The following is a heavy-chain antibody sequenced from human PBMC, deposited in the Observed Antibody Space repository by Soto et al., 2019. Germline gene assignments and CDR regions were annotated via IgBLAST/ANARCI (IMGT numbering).Heavy chain of an antibody. Sequence: SETLSLTCTVSGGSISSYYWSWIRQPQGKGLEWIGYIYYSGSTNYNPSLKSRVTISVDTSKNQFSLKLGSVTAADTAVYYCARRSGYGGTSYYYYMDVWGKGTTVTVSS. CDR3: ARRSGYGGTSYYYYMDV. CDR2: IYYSGST. D-gene: IGHD5-12*01. J-gene: IGHJ6*03. CDR1: GGSISSYY. V-gene: IGHV4-59*08.